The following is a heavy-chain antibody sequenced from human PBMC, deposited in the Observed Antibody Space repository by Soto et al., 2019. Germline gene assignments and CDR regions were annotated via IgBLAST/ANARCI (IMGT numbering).Heavy chain of an antibody. V-gene: IGHV4-30-2*01. CDR2: IYHSGST. D-gene: IGHD3-22*01. J-gene: IGHJ4*02. CDR1: GGSISSGGYS. Sequence: SETLSLTCAVSGGSISSGGYSWSWIRQPPGKGLEWIGYIYHSGSTYYNPSLKSRVTISVDGSKNQFSLKLSSVTAADTAVYYCARGPPNSIWGQGTLVTVSS. CDR3: ARGPPNSI.